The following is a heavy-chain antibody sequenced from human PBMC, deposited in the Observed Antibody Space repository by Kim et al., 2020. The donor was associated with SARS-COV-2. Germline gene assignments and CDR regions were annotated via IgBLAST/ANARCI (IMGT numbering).Heavy chain of an antibody. Sequence: GGSLRLSCAASGFTFSSYGMHWVRQAPGKGLEWVAVIWYDGSNKYYADSVKGRFTISRDNSKNTLYLQMNSPRAEDTAVHYCARDGGSWYSPLPDDYWG. CDR1: GFTFSSYG. CDR2: IWYDGSNK. J-gene: IGHJ4*01. CDR3: ARDGGSWYSPLPDDY. D-gene: IGHD6-13*01. V-gene: IGHV3-33*01.